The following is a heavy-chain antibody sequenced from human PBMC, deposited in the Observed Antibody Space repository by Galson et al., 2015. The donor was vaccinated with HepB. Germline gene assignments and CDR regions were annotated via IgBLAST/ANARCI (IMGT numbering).Heavy chain of an antibody. CDR1: GFTVSSNY. Sequence: SLRLSCAGSGFTVSSNYMNWVRQAPGKGLEWVSVIYGGGSTHYADSVRGRFTISRDNSKNTLNLEMNSLRAEDTALYYCARDSGDWNQDYGGQGTLVTVSS. D-gene: IGHD1-1*01. J-gene: IGHJ4*02. CDR3: ARDSGDWNQDY. V-gene: IGHV3-66*01. CDR2: IYGGGST.